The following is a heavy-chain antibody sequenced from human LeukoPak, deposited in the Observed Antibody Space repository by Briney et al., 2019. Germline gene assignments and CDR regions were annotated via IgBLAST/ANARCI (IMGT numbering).Heavy chain of an antibody. V-gene: IGHV4-31*03. Sequence: PSQTLSLTCTVSGGSISSGGYYWSWIRQHPGKGLEWIGYIYYSGSTYYNPSLKSRVTISVDTSKNQFSLKLSSVTAADTAGYYCARAPNCSGGSCYSGRGGYGMDVWGQGTTVTVSS. J-gene: IGHJ6*02. CDR1: GGSISSGGYY. D-gene: IGHD2-15*01. CDR3: ARAPNCSGGSCYSGRGGYGMDV. CDR2: IYYSGST.